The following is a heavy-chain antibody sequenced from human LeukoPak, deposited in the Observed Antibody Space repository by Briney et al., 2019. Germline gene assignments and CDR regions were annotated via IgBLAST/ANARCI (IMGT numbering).Heavy chain of an antibody. J-gene: IGHJ3*02. D-gene: IGHD3-22*01. CDR1: GYTFTGYY. Sequence: ASVKVSCKASGYTFTGYYMHWVRQAPGQGLEWMGWMNPNSGNTGYAQKFQGRVTMTRNTSISTAYMELSSLRSEDTAVYYCARDLSDSSGYYYVDAFDIWGQGTMVTVSS. V-gene: IGHV1-8*02. CDR2: MNPNSGNT. CDR3: ARDLSDSSGYYYVDAFDI.